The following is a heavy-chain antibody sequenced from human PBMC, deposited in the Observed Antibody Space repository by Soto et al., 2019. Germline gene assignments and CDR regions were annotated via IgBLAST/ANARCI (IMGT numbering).Heavy chain of an antibody. J-gene: IGHJ4*02. CDR1: GGSISSSSYY. Sequence: PSETLSLTCTVSGGSISSSSYYWGWIRQPPGKGLEWIGSIYYSGSTNYNPSLKSRVTISVDTSKNQFSLKLSSVTAADTAVYYCSRDRSAGPGFYYWGQGTLVPVSS. CDR2: IYYSGST. V-gene: IGHV4-39*07. D-gene: IGHD6-19*01. CDR3: SRDRSAGPGFYY.